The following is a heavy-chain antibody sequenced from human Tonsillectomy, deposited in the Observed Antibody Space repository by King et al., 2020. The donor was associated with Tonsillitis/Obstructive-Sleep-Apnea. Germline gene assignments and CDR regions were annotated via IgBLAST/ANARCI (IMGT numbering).Heavy chain of an antibody. CDR2: IDSDGSST. V-gene: IGHV3-74*01. CDR3: ARVTFGVVIIPAFDI. J-gene: IGHJ3*02. CDR1: GFTFSNYW. D-gene: IGHD3-3*01. Sequence: VQLVESGGGLVQPGGSLRLSCAASGFTFSNYWMHWVRQAPGKGLVWVSRIDSDGSSTSYADSVKGRFTISSDNAKNSLYLQMNSLGAEDTAVYYCARVTFGVVIIPAFDIWGQGTMVTVSS.